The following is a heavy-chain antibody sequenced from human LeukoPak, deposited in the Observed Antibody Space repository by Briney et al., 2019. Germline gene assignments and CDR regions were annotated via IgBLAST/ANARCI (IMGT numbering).Heavy chain of an antibody. D-gene: IGHD6-6*01. CDR2: ISSSSSYI. J-gene: IGHJ3*02. CDR3: ARDPIEYSSSRGLDAFDI. Sequence: GGSLRLSCAASGFTFSSYSMNWVRQAPGKGLEWVSSISSSSSYIYYADSVKGRFTISRDNAKNSLYLQMNSLRAEDTAVYYCARDPIEYSSSRGLDAFDIWGQGTMVTVSS. CDR1: GFTFSSYS. V-gene: IGHV3-21*01.